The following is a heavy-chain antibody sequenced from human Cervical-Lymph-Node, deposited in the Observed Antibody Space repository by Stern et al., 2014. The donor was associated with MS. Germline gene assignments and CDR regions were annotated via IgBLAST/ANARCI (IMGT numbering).Heavy chain of an antibody. J-gene: IGHJ4*02. CDR1: GFDFNSYG. V-gene: IGHV3-33*01. Sequence: VQLVESGGGVVQPGRSLRLSCAASGFDFNSYGIHWVRQAPGKGLEWVAVIWYDGSKKFYADFVRGRFTISRDNSKNTAYLQMNSVRAEDTAIYYCTGVNYDILTGYYSDYWGQGTLVTVSS. CDR2: IWYDGSKK. CDR3: TGVNYDILTGYYSDY. D-gene: IGHD3-9*01.